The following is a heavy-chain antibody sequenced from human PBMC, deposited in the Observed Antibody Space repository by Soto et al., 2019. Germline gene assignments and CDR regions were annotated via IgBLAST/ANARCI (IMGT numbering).Heavy chain of an antibody. CDR1: GFSFSSFA. J-gene: IGHJ3*02. V-gene: IGHV3-23*01. CDR2: LSDRGVVT. Sequence: GGSLRLSCTASGFSFSSFAMNWVRHTPGKGLEWVSGLSDRGVVTYYTDSVKGRFTISRDNSKNTLYLQMNSLRAEDTAVYYCAKTGRTVVAIRRALDALDIWGQGTMVTVSS. D-gene: IGHD2-15*01. CDR3: AKTGRTVVAIRRALDALDI.